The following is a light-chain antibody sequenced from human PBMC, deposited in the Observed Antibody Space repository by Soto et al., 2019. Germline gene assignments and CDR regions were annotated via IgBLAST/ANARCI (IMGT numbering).Light chain of an antibody. CDR3: QQYNNWPSWT. CDR2: CAS. V-gene: IGKV3-15*01. Sequence: ETVLTQSPGTLSLSPGERATLSCSASQSVSSNLAWYQQKPGQAPRLLIYCASTRATGIPARFSGSGSGTEFTLTISSLQSEDFAVYYCQQYNNWPSWTFGQGTKVDIK. CDR1: QSVSSN. J-gene: IGKJ1*01.